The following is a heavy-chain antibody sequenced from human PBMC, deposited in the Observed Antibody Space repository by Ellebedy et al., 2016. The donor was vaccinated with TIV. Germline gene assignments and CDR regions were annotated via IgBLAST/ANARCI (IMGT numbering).Heavy chain of an antibody. CDR3: AADPENDYGDPDH. J-gene: IGHJ4*02. D-gene: IGHD4/OR15-4a*01. Sequence: SVKVSCXASGFPFINSVIQWVRQARGQRIEWIGWIVIGSGDTKFAQIFQERVTMTRDMSTDSAFMELSGLTSEDTAVYYCAADPENDYGDPDHWGQGTLVTVSP. V-gene: IGHV1-58*02. CDR1: GFPFINSV. CDR2: IVIGSGDT.